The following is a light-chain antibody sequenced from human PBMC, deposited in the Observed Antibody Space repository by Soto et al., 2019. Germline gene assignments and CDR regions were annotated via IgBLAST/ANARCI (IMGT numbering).Light chain of an antibody. CDR2: GTS. CDR1: QTVSRMY. V-gene: IGKV3D-7*01. CDR3: HQDFNLPWT. J-gene: IGKJ1*01. Sequence: EIVLTQSPVTLSLSPGERATLSCRASQTVSRMYLPWFQQKPGQAPRLLIYGTSTRATGIPVRFSGSGSGADFTLTISSLQPEDFAVYFCHQDFNLPWTFGQGTKVDIK.